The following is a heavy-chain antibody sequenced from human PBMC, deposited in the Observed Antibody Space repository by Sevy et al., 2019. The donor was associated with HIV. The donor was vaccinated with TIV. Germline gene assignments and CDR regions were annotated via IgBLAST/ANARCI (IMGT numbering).Heavy chain of an antibody. V-gene: IGHV3-23*01. CDR2: ISGSGGST. J-gene: IGHJ4*02. CDR3: AKGKDSYYYDSGGYYYPY. D-gene: IGHD3-22*01. Sequence: GGSLRLSCAASGFTFSSYAMSWVRQAPGKGLEWVSAISGSGGSTYYADSVKGRFTISRDRSKNTLYLRMNSLRAEDTAVYYCAKGKDSYYYDSGGYYYPYWGQGTLVTVSS. CDR1: GFTFSSYA.